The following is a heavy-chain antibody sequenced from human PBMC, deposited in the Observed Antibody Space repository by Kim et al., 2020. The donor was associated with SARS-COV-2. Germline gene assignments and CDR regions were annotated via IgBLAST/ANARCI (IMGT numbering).Heavy chain of an antibody. V-gene: IGHV4-59*01. D-gene: IGHD2-21*01. CDR3: AREKLWPTNWFDP. Sequence: NYNPSFQSRVTISQDMSKNQFSLRLRSVTAADTAVYYCAREKLWPTNWFDPWGQGILVTVSS. J-gene: IGHJ5*02.